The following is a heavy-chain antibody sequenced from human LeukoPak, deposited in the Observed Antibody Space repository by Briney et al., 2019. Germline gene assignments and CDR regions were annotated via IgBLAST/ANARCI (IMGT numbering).Heavy chain of an antibody. Sequence: GGSLRLSCAASGFTFSSYSMNWVRQAPGKGLEWVSSISSSSSYIYYADSVKGRFTISRDNAKNSLYLQMNSLRAEDTAVYYCAGDIYSYGAPGYFDYWGQGTLVTVSS. CDR3: AGDIYSYGAPGYFDY. J-gene: IGHJ4*02. V-gene: IGHV3-21*01. D-gene: IGHD5-18*01. CDR2: ISSSSSYI. CDR1: GFTFSSYS.